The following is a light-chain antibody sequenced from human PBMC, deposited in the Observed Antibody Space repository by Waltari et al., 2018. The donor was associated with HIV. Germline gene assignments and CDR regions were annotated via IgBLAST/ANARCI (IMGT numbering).Light chain of an antibody. Sequence: EIVLTQSPGTLSLSPGERGTLSCRASQNIAKNYLAWYQQKPGQPPRLLIDGASSSATGIPDRFSGSGSGTDFTLTITRLEPEDFAVYYCQQYGNSPFTFGPGTKVDMK. V-gene: IGKV3-20*01. J-gene: IGKJ3*01. CDR3: QQYGNSPFT. CDR2: GAS. CDR1: QNIAKNY.